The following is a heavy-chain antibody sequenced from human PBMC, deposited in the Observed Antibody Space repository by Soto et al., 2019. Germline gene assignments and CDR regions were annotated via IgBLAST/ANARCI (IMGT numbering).Heavy chain of an antibody. D-gene: IGHD4-17*01. J-gene: IGHJ5*02. CDR3: ARGLYDYGDSRWFDP. CDR2: IYHSGST. CDR1: GGSISSGGYS. Sequence: QLQLQESGSGLVKPSQTLSLTCAVSGGSISSGGYSWSWIRQPPGKGLEWIGYIYHSGSTYYNPSLKSRSTISVDRSKNQCSLKLSSVTAADTAVYYCARGLYDYGDSRWFDPWGQGTLFTVSS. V-gene: IGHV4-30-2*01.